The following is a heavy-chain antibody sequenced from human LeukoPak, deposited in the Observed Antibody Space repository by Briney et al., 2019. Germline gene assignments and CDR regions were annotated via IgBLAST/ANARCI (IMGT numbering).Heavy chain of an antibody. CDR1: GFTFSSYE. CDR2: ISSSGSTI. D-gene: IGHD3-3*01. V-gene: IGHV3-48*03. J-gene: IGHJ6*02. Sequence: PGGSLRLSCAASGFTFSSYEMNWVRQAPGKGLEWVSYISSSGSTIYYADSVKGRFTISRDNAKNSLYLQMSSLRAEDTAVYYCAREGAIFGVVTPYYYYGMDVWGQGTTVTVSS. CDR3: AREGAIFGVVTPYYYYGMDV.